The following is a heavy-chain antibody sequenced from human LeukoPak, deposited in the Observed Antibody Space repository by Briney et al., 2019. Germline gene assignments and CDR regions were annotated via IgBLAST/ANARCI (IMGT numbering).Heavy chain of an antibody. J-gene: IGHJ5*02. CDR2: IIPIFGTA. Sequence: SVKVSCKASGGTFSSYAISWVRQAPGQGLAWMGGIIPIFGTANYAQKFQGRVTITADESTSTAYMELSSLRSEDTAVYYCAREGTTSPYSNSWFDPWGQGTLVTVSS. V-gene: IGHV1-69*01. CDR3: AREGTTSPYSNSWFDP. CDR1: GGTFSSYA. D-gene: IGHD4-11*01.